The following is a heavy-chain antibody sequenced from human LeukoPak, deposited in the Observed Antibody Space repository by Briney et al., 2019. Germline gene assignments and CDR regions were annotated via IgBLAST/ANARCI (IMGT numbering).Heavy chain of an antibody. D-gene: IGHD4/OR15-4a*01. V-gene: IGHV1-69*02. Sequence: ASVRVSCKASGGTFSSYTISWVRQAPGQGLEWMGRIIPILGIANYAQKFQGRVTITADKSTSTAYMKLSSLRSVDTAVYYCARVPVLYGMDVWGQGTTVTVSS. CDR3: ARVPVLYGMDV. CDR1: GGTFSSYT. J-gene: IGHJ6*02. CDR2: IIPILGIA.